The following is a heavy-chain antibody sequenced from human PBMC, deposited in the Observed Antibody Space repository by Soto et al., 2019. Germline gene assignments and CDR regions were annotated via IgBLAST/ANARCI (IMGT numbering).Heavy chain of an antibody. Sequence: SETLSLTCTVSGGPIRSYYWSWIRQPPGKGLEWIGYIYYSGLVNYSPSLKSRVAISVDTSKNQFSLNLSSVTAADTAVYFCARGNDYFDYWGQGTLVTVSS. J-gene: IGHJ4*02. V-gene: IGHV4-59*01. CDR3: ARGNDYFDY. CDR1: GGPIRSYY. CDR2: IYYSGLV.